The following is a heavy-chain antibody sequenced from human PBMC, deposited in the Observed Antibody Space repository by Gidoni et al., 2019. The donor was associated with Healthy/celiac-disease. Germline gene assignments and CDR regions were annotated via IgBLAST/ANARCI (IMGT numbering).Heavy chain of an antibody. D-gene: IGHD5-18*01. CDR2: ISYDGSNK. CDR1: GFTFSSSA. J-gene: IGHJ4*02. Sequence: QVQLVESGGGVVQPGRSLRLSCAASGFTFSSSAMHWVRQAPGKGLEWVAVISYDGSNKYYADSVKGRFTISRDNSKNMLYLQMNSLRAEDTAVYYCASQHSYGIFDYWGQGTLVTVSS. CDR3: ASQHSYGIFDY. V-gene: IGHV3-30-3*01.